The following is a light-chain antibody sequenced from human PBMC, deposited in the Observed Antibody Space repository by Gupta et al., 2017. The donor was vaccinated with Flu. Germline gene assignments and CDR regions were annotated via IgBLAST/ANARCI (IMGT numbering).Light chain of an antibody. CDR1: SGSIASNS. CDR3: QSYDRTKRLV. J-gene: IGLJ1*01. CDR2: AND. V-gene: IGLV6-57*01. Sequence: NFMLTQSPSVSESPGKTVTISCTRSSGSIASNSVQWYQQRPGSPPTPGIYANDQRPSGVPDRFSGSIDSSSNSASLTISGLRTEDEADYYCQSYDRTKRLVFGPGTQVTVL.